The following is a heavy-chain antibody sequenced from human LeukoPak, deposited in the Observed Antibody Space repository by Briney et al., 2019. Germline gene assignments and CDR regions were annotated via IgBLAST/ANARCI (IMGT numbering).Heavy chain of an antibody. V-gene: IGHV3-30*18. CDR1: GFTFSSYG. D-gene: IGHD1-1*01. CDR2: ISYDGSNK. CDR3: AKDEST. J-gene: IGHJ4*02. Sequence: GRSLRLSCAASGFTFSSYGMHWVRQAPGKGLEWVAVISYDGSNKYYAGSVKGRFTISRDNSKNTLYLQMNSLRAEDTAVYYCAKDESTWGQGTLVTVSS.